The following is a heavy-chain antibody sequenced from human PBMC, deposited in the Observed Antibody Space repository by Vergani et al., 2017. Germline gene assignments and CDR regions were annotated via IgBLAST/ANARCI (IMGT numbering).Heavy chain of an antibody. J-gene: IGHJ3*02. CDR3: ARVRYCGGDCQNDAFDI. Sequence: EVQLVESGGGLVKPGGSLRLSCAASGFTFSSYSMNWVCQAPGKGLEWVSSISSSSSYIYYADSVKGRFTISRDNAKNSLYLQMNSLRAEDTAVYYCARVRYCGGDCQNDAFDIWGQGTMVTVSS. V-gene: IGHV3-21*01. CDR2: ISSSSSYI. D-gene: IGHD2-21*01. CDR1: GFTFSSYS.